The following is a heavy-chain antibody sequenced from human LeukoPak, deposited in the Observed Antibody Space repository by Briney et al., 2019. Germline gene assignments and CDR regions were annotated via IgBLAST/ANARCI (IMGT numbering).Heavy chain of an antibody. D-gene: IGHD6-13*01. CDR2: MNPNSGNT. CDR3: ARGIRSSWYARLL. Sequence: ASVKVSCXASGYTFTSYDINWVRQASGQGLEWMGWMNPNSGNTGYAQKFQGRVTMTRNTSISTAYMELSSLRSEDTAVYYCARGIRSSWYARLLWGQGTMVTVSS. CDR1: GYTFTSYD. J-gene: IGHJ3*01. V-gene: IGHV1-8*01.